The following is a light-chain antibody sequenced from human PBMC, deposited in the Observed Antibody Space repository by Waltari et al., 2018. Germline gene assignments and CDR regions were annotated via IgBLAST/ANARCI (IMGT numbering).Light chain of an antibody. V-gene: IGLV2-14*01. CDR1: SSAVGAYIY. CDR3: SSFSSSRSVL. J-gene: IGLJ2*01. CDR2: EVS. Sequence: QSALPHPASVSGSPGQSIPISCTGTSSAVGAYIYVSWYQPYPGKAPKLMIYEVSNRPSGISNRFSGSKSGNMASLTISGLQAEDEVDYYCSSFSSSRSVLFGGGTKLTVL.